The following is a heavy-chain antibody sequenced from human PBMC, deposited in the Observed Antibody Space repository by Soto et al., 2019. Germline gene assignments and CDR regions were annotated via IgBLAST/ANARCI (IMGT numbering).Heavy chain of an antibody. CDR1: GYTFTSYG. D-gene: IGHD2-15*01. CDR3: ARRRIVVVVDDDAFDI. J-gene: IGHJ3*02. CDR2: ISAYNGNT. Sequence: ASVKVSFKASGYTFTSYGISWVRQAPGQGLEWMGWISAYNGNTNYAQKLQGRVTMTTDTSTSTAYMELRSLRSDDTAVYYCARRRIVVVVDDDAFDIWGQGTMVTVSS. V-gene: IGHV1-18*01.